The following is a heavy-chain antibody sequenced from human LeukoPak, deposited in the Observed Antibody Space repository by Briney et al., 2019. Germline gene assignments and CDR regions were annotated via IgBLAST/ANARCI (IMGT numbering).Heavy chain of an antibody. Sequence: GSLRLSCAASRFDFSAHEVNCGCQAPGKGLEWVAYFAGSDTTTYYADSVKGRFTISRANAKNSLYLQMNSLRAEDTALYYCTTLGYHLDSWGQGTLVTVSS. V-gene: IGHV3-48*03. CDR3: TTLGYHLDS. CDR1: RFDFSAHE. J-gene: IGHJ4*02. CDR2: FAGSDTTT. D-gene: IGHD3-22*01.